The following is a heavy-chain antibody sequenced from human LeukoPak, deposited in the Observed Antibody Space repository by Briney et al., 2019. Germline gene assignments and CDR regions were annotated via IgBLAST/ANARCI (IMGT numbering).Heavy chain of an antibody. CDR2: IIPIFGTA. V-gene: IGHV1-69*05. Sequence: SVKVSCKASGGTFGSYAISWVRQAPGQGLEWMGRIIPIFGTANYAQKFLGRVTITTDESTSTAYMELSSLRSEDTAVYYCARDLYCSGGSCYSDWGQGTLVTVSS. D-gene: IGHD2-15*01. J-gene: IGHJ4*02. CDR3: ARDLYCSGGSCYSD. CDR1: GGTFGSYA.